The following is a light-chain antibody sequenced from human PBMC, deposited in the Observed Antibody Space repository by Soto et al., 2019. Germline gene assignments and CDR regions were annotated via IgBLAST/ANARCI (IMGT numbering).Light chain of an antibody. V-gene: IGLV4-69*01. CDR3: QTWGTGNWV. Sequence: QPVLTQSPSASASLGASVKLTCTLSSGHSSYAIAWHQQQPEKGPRYLMKLNSDGSHSKGDGIPDRFSGSSSGAERYLTISSLQSEDEEDYYCQTWGTGNWVFGGGTKLTVL. J-gene: IGLJ3*02. CDR2: LNSDGSH. CDR1: SGHSSYA.